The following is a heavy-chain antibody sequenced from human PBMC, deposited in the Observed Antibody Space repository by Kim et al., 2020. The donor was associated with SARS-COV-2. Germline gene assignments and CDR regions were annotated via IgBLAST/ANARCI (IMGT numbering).Heavy chain of an antibody. CDR3: ARSKVVTIPHWYFDL. Sequence: SETLSLTCTVSGGSISSSSYYWGWIRQPPGKGLEWIGSIYYSGSTYSNPSLKSRVTISVDTSKNQFSLKLSSVTAADTAVYYCARSKVVTIPHWYFDLWGRGTLVTVSS. D-gene: IGHD2-21*02. CDR1: GGSISSSSYY. CDR2: IYYSGST. V-gene: IGHV4-39*01. J-gene: IGHJ2*01.